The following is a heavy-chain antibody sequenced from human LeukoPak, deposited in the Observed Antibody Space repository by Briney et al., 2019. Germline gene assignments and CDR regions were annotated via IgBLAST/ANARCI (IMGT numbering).Heavy chain of an antibody. V-gene: IGHV3-21*01. D-gene: IGHD2/OR15-2a*01. Sequence: GGSLRLSCTVSGFTVSSNSMSWVRQAPGKGLEWVSSITSSGRYVYYADSVKGRFTISRDNAENSLYLQMDSLTAEDTAVYYCTRKGSQWDFLVDYWGQGTRVTVSP. CDR1: GFTVSSNS. CDR3: TRKGSQWDFLVDY. CDR2: ITSSGRYV. J-gene: IGHJ4*02.